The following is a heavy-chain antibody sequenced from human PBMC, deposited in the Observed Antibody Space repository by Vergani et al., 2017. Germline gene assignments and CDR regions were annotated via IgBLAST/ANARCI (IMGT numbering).Heavy chain of an antibody. CDR1: GGSISSGDYY. CDR2: IYYSGST. D-gene: IGHD3-10*01. Sequence: QVQLQESGPGLVKPSQTLSLPCTVSGGSISSGDYYWSWIRQPPGKGLEWIWYIYYSGSTYYNPSLKSRVTISVDTSKNQFSLKLSSVTAADTAVYYCARVITMVRGVIIAYFDYWGQGTLVTVSS. CDR3: ARVITMVRGVIIAYFDY. J-gene: IGHJ4*02. V-gene: IGHV4-30-4*08.